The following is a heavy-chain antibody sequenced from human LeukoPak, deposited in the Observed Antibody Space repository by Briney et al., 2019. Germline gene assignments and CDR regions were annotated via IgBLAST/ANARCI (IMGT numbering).Heavy chain of an antibody. D-gene: IGHD3-22*01. CDR2: ISAYNGNA. CDR1: GYTFTSYG. V-gene: IGHV1-18*01. J-gene: IGHJ6*02. Sequence: ASVKVSCKASGYTFTSYGIGWVRQAPGQGLEWMGWISAYNGNANYAQKLQGRVTMTTDTSTSTAYMELRSLRSDDTAVYCCARDGYYDSSGYYFGYYGMDVWGQGTTVTVSS. CDR3: ARDGYYDSSGYYFGYYGMDV.